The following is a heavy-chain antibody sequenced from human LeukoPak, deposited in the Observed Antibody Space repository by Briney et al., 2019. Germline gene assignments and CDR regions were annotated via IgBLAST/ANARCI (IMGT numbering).Heavy chain of an antibody. CDR1: GFAFSNYA. D-gene: IGHD2-15*01. CDR2: ISGSGGDT. J-gene: IGHJ4*02. Sequence: GGSLRLSCTASGFAFSNYAINWVRQAPGKGLEWFSVISGSGGDTYYADSVKGRFTISRDNSKNTVCLQMNSLRAEDTAVYYCAKGRSSGGSCVNYWGQGTLVSVSS. V-gene: IGHV3-23*01. CDR3: AKGRSSGGSCVNY.